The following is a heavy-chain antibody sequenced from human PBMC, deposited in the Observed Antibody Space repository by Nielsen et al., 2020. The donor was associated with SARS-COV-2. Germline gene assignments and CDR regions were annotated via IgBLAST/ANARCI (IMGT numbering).Heavy chain of an antibody. Sequence: ASVKVSCKASGYTFTSYYMYWVRQAPGQGLEWMGLINPRGGDTRYAQNFQGRVTMTRDTSTSTFYMELVNLRSEDAAVYFCARGISASGRTAFDPWGQGTLVTVSS. CDR3: ARGISASGRTAFDP. V-gene: IGHV1-46*01. CDR2: INPRGGDT. J-gene: IGHJ5*02. D-gene: IGHD6-13*01. CDR1: GYTFTSYY.